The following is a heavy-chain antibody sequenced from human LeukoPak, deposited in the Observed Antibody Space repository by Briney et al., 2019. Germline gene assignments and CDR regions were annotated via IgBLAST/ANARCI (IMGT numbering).Heavy chain of an antibody. CDR2: MNPNSGNT. D-gene: IGHD3-16*01. V-gene: IGHV1-8*01. CDR3: ARVRGSISH. J-gene: IGHJ4*02. Sequence: ASVKLSCKASGYTFSTCDINWVRQATGQGLEWMGWMNPNSGNTRFAHKFQGRVPMTRDTSINTAYMELSSLRSEDTAVYYWARVRGSISHWGEGTLVTVS. CDR1: GYTFSTCD.